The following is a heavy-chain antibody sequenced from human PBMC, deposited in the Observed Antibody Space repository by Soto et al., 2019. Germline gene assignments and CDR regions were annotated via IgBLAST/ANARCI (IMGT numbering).Heavy chain of an antibody. CDR1: GGSISSGGYY. CDR3: ARPINEGHAFDI. V-gene: IGHV4-31*03. J-gene: IGHJ3*02. Sequence: QVQLQESGPGLVKPSQTLSLTCTVSGGSISSGGYYWSWIRQHPGKGLEWIGYIYYSGSTYYNPSLKSRVTKSVDTSKNQFSLKLSSVTAADTAVYYCARPINEGHAFDIWGQGTMVTVSS. CDR2: IYYSGST. D-gene: IGHD1-1*01.